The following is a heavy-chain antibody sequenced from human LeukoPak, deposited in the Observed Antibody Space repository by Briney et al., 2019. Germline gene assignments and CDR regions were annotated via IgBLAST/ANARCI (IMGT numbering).Heavy chain of an antibody. CDR1: GGSISSSSYY. CDR2: IYYSGST. CDR3: ARRTYYYDSSGYYYRYYFDY. J-gene: IGHJ4*02. D-gene: IGHD3-22*01. Sequence: PSETLSLTCTVSGGSISSSSYYWGWIRQPPGKGLEWIGSIYYSGSTYYNPSLKSRVTTSVDTSKNQFSLKLSSVTAADTAVYYCARRTYYYDSSGYYYRYYFDYWGQGTLVTVSS. V-gene: IGHV4-39*01.